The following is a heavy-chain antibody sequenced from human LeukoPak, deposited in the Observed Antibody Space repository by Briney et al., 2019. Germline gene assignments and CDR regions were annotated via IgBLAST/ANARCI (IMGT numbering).Heavy chain of an antibody. J-gene: IGHJ3*02. V-gene: IGHV3-11*01. D-gene: IGHD3-3*01. CDR2: ISSSGSTI. CDR1: GFTFSDYY. Sequence: GGSLRLSCAASGFTFSDYYMSWMRQAPGKGLEWVSYISSSGSTIYYADSVKGRFTISRDKAKNSLYLQMNSLRAEDTAVYYCARVSVFGAFDIWGQGTMVTVSS. CDR3: ARVSVFGAFDI.